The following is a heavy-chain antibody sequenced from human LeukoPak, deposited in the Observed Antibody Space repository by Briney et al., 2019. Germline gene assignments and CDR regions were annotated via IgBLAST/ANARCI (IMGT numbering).Heavy chain of an antibody. Sequence: GGSLRLSCAASGFTFSTYAMSWVRQAPGKGLEWVSGISGSGDSTYYADPVKGRFTISRDNSKNTLYLQMNSLRAEDTAVYYCAKDSNYVVYYYYMDVGGKGTTVTVS. CDR1: GFTFSTYA. CDR3: AKDSNYVVYYYYMDV. D-gene: IGHD4-11*01. J-gene: IGHJ6*03. CDR2: ISGSGDST. V-gene: IGHV3-23*01.